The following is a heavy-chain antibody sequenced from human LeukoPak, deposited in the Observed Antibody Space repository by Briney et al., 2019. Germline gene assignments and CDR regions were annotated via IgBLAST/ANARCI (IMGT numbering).Heavy chain of an antibody. Sequence: GGSLRLSCEASGFTFGSYWMNWVRQAPGRLEWVANINHDGSEKNYVDSVEGRFTITRDNTKKSLYLQMNSLGAEDTAVYYCARGTALPGVDYWGQGTLVIVSS. CDR1: GFTFGSYW. V-gene: IGHV3-7*01. J-gene: IGHJ4*02. CDR2: INHDGSEK. CDR3: ARGTALPGVDY. D-gene: IGHD3-10*01.